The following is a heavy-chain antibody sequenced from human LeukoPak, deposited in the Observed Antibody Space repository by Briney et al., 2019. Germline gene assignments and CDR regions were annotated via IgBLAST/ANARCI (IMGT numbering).Heavy chain of an antibody. J-gene: IGHJ4*02. Sequence: ASVKVSCKASGYTFTSYCMHWVRQAPGQGLEWMGIINPSGGSTSYAQKFQGRVTMTRDTSTSTVYMELSSLRSEDTAVYYCARELQDILTGYAFDYWGQGTLVTVSS. V-gene: IGHV1-46*01. CDR3: ARELQDILTGYAFDY. CDR2: INPSGGST. CDR1: GYTFTSYC. D-gene: IGHD3-9*01.